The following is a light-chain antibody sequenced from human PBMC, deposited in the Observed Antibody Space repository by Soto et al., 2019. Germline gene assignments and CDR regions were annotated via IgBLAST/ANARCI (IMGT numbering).Light chain of an antibody. CDR2: DAS. J-gene: IGKJ4*01. Sequence: EIVMTQSPATLSVSPGERATLSCRASQRIRNYLAWYQQRPGQAPRLLIYDASTRATGIPARFSGSGSGTEFILTISSLQSEGFAVYYCQQYSKWPLTFGGGTKVDIK. V-gene: IGKV3-15*01. CDR3: QQYSKWPLT. CDR1: QRIRNY.